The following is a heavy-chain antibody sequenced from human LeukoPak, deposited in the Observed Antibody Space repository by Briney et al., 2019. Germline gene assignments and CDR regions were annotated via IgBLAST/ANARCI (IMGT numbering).Heavy chain of an antibody. Sequence: GGSLRLSCAASGFTFSSYSMNWVRQAPGKGLEWVSYISNTGSTIYYADSVKGRFTISRDNAKNSLYLQMNSLRAEDTAVYYCARGSPNSGYEHGYWGQGTLVTVSS. CDR2: ISNTGSTI. D-gene: IGHD5-12*01. J-gene: IGHJ4*02. CDR1: GFTFSSYS. CDR3: ARGSPNSGYEHGY. V-gene: IGHV3-48*01.